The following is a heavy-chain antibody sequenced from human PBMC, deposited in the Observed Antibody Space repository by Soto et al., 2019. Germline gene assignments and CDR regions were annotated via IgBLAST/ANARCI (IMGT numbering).Heavy chain of an antibody. J-gene: IGHJ5*02. V-gene: IGHV4-34*01. CDR3: ATRITVFGLLIPPFDP. CDR1: GGSVNGYY. CDR2: INRTGGT. D-gene: IGHD3-3*01. Sequence: SETLSLTCAVYGGSVNGYYWNWIRQPPGKGLEWIGEINRTGGTHYNPSLKSRVTMSVDTSKNQFSLRLSSVTAADTAIYYCATRITVFGLLIPPFDPWGQGTQVTVSS.